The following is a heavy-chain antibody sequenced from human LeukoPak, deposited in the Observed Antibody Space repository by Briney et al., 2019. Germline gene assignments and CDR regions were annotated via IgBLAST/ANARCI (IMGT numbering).Heavy chain of an antibody. J-gene: IGHJ4*02. CDR2: LIPIFRTA. D-gene: IGHD1-26*01. Sequence: LIPIFRTANYAQKFQGRVTITADESPSTAYLELSSLRSEDTAVYYCARYGSYYGASLDYWGQGTLVTVSS. V-gene: IGHV1-69*01. CDR3: ARYGSYYGASLDY.